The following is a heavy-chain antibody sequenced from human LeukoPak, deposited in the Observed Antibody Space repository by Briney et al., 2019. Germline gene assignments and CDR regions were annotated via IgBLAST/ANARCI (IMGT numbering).Heavy chain of an antibody. V-gene: IGHV7-4-1*02. Sequence: ASVKVSCKASGYTFTSYAMNWVRQAPGQGLEWMGSINTNTGNPTYAQGFTGRFVFSLDTSVSTAYLQISSLKAEDTAVYYCARGFYGSGSYYNVPPRWGQGTLVTVSS. CDR3: ARGFYGSGSYYNVPPR. D-gene: IGHD3-10*01. CDR2: INTNTGNP. CDR1: GYTFTSYA. J-gene: IGHJ4*02.